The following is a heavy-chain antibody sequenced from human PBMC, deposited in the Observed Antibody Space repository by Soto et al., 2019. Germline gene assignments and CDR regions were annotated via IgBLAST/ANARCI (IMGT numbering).Heavy chain of an antibody. D-gene: IGHD3-16*01. Sequence: PSETLSLTCTVSGASIGSSGYFWAWSRQAPGQGLECFGTISYSGSKYYNPSLRNRITISADSSKTQFSLTLSSVTAADTAVYFCARHQGEGWFDPWGQGTLVTVSS. J-gene: IGHJ5*02. CDR1: GASIGSSGYF. CDR3: ARHQGEGWFDP. CDR2: ISYSGSK. V-gene: IGHV4-39*01.